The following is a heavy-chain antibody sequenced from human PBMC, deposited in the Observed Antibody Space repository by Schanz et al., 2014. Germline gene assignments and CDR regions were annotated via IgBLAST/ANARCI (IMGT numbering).Heavy chain of an antibody. J-gene: IGHJ4*02. V-gene: IGHV3-33*01. CDR2: IGYDGSEK. D-gene: IGHD3-10*01. CDR3: ARGPIPIQGVPMDF. Sequence: QVQLVESGGGVVQPGRSLRISCATSGLNFDYYGMNWVRQAPGKGLEWVANIGYDGSEKYYVDSVKGRFTISRDNSKDTLYLQMSGLTPEDTAVYYCARGPIPIQGVPMDFWGQGTLVTVSS. CDR1: GLNFDYYG.